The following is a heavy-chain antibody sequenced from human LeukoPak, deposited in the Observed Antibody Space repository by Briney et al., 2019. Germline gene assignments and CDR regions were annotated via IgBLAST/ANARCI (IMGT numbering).Heavy chain of an antibody. CDR2: IRYDGSNK. CDR3: AKAAIVVVPAAMNWFDP. Sequence: QSGGSLRLSCAASGFTFSSYGMHWVRQAPGKGLEWVAFIRYDGSNKYYADSVKGRFTISRDNSKNTLYLQMNSLRAGDTAVYYCAKAAIVVVPAAMNWFDPWGQGTLVTVSS. CDR1: GFTFSSYG. D-gene: IGHD2-2*01. V-gene: IGHV3-30*02. J-gene: IGHJ5*02.